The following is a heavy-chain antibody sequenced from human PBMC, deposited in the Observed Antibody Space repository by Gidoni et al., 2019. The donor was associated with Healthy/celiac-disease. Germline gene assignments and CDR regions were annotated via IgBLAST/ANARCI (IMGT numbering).Heavy chain of an antibody. CDR2: ISGSGGST. J-gene: IGHJ3*02. CDR3: AKDYRSRYFDWLYAFDI. V-gene: IGHV3-23*01. Sequence: EVQLLESGGGLVQPGGSVRLSCAASGFTVSSYAMSWVRQAPGKGLEWVSAISGSGGSTYYADSVKGRFTISRDNSKNTLYLQMNSLRAEDTAVYYCAKDYRSRYFDWLYAFDIWGQGTMVTVSS. CDR1: GFTVSSYA. D-gene: IGHD3-9*01.